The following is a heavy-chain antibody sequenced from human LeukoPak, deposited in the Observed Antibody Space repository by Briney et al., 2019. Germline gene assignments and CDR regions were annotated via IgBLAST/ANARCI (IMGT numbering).Heavy chain of an antibody. CDR3: ARRLYYYDSSGSSPGAFDI. J-gene: IGHJ3*02. CDR2: IIPIFGTA. V-gene: IGHV1-69*13. Sequence: SVKVSCKASGGTFSSYAISWVRQAPGQGLEWMGGIIPIFGTANYAQKFQGRVTITVDESTSTAYMELSSLRSEDTAVYYCARRLYYYDSSGSSPGAFDIWGQGTMVTVSS. CDR1: GGTFSSYA. D-gene: IGHD3-22*01.